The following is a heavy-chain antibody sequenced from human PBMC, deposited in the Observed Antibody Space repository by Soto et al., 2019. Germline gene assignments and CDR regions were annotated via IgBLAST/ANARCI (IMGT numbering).Heavy chain of an antibody. CDR3: ARDYYDGSASYGVEI. CDR2: INPNTGGA. CDR1: GYTFTGYY. Sequence: QEHLVQSGAEVKSPGASVKVSCKAAGYTFTGYYIHWVRQAPGQGLEWMGWINPNTGGANIAQTFQGWVTLTSDTSITTTYMEVNRLTSNDTAVYYCARDYYDGSASYGVEIWGQGTMATVAS. J-gene: IGHJ3*01. D-gene: IGHD3-16*01. V-gene: IGHV1-2*04.